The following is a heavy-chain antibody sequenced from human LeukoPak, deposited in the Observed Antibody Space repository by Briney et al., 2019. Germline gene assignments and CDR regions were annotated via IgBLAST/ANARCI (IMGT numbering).Heavy chain of an antibody. CDR3: ARGRDGYNRGYFDL. Sequence: SETLSLTCAVYGGSFSGYSWSWIRQPPGKGLEWIGEINHSGSTNYNPSLKSRVTISVDTSKNQFSLKLSSVTAADTAVYYCARGRDGYNRGYFDLWGRGTLVTVSS. J-gene: IGHJ2*01. D-gene: IGHD5-24*01. CDR1: GGSFSGYS. V-gene: IGHV4-34*01. CDR2: INHSGST.